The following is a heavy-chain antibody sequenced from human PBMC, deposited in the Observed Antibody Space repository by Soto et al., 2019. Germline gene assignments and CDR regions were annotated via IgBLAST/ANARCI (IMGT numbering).Heavy chain of an antibody. J-gene: IGHJ6*02. V-gene: IGHV4-39*01. CDR3: AREPVAGYYYYGMDV. CDR2: IYNSGST. Sequence: PSETLSLTCTVSGGSISSSNYYWGWNRQPPGKGLEWIGCIYNSGSTYYNPSLKSRVTISVDTSKNQFSLKLSSVTAADTAVYYCAREPVAGYYYYGMDVWGQGTTVTVSS. CDR1: GGSISSSNYY. D-gene: IGHD6-19*01.